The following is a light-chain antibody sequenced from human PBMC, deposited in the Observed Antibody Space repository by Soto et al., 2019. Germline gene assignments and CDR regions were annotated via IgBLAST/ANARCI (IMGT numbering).Light chain of an antibody. CDR3: LRYDNSLYT. Sequence: EIVLTQSPGTLSLSPGERATLSCRASQGINSNYLAWYQQKHGQPPRLLIYGASTRATGIPDRFSGSGSGIGLTLISSRLESDDSHVFHCLRYDNSLYTCGQGNKLEIK. CDR1: QGINSNY. CDR2: GAS. J-gene: IGKJ2*01. V-gene: IGKV3-20*01.